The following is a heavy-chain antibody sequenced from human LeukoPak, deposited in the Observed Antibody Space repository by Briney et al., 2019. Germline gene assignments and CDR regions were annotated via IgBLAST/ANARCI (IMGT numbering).Heavy chain of an antibody. CDR1: GASISSYY. D-gene: IGHD3-22*01. CDR3: ARGHFDSSGYSNPLDS. CDR2: IHTSGDT. J-gene: IGHJ4*02. V-gene: IGHV4-4*09. Sequence: SETLSLTCTVSGASISSYYWSWIRQSPGKGLEWIGYIHTSGDTKSNPSLKSRVTMSVDTSKNEFSLKLRSVAAADTALYYCARGHFDSSGYSNPLDSWGQGTLVTVSS.